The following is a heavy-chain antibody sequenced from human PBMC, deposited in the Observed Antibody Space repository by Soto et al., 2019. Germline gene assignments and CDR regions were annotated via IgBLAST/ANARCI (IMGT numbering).Heavy chain of an antibody. J-gene: IGHJ6*02. V-gene: IGHV6-1*01. Sequence: SQTLSLTCAISGDSVSSNSAAWNWIRQSPSRGLEWLGRTYYRSKWYNDYAVSVRSRITINPDTSKNQFSLQLNSVTPEDTAVYYCAREVVPAAISYYYYGMDVWGQGTTVTVSS. CDR1: GDSVSSNSAA. D-gene: IGHD2-2*02. CDR3: AREVVPAAISYYYYGMDV. CDR2: TYYRSKWYN.